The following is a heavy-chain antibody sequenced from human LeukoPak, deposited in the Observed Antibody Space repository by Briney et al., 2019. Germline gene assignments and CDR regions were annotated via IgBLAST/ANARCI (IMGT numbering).Heavy chain of an antibody. CDR1: GFTFSNYW. D-gene: IGHD1-26*01. J-gene: IGHJ4*02. CDR2: INRAGIES. Sequence: GGSLRLSCAASGFTFSNYWMTWVRQVPGKGLEWVANINRAGIESYYVDSVKGRFTISRDNAEKSLYLQMDSLRVDDTAVYYCARVGTWELQRVFDNWGQGTLVTVSS. V-gene: IGHV3-7*01. CDR3: ARVGTWELQRVFDN.